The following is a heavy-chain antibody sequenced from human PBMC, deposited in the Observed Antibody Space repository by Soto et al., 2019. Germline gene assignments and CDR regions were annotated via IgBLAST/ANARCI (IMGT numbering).Heavy chain of an antibody. V-gene: IGHV4-4*02. CDR2: ISHSGSV. J-gene: IGHJ4*02. Sequence: QVLLQESGPGLVQPSGTLSLPCAVSGHSISTNYFWGGVRQPPGKGLGWVGDISHSGSVNYNPSLKSRVTMSTDKSKNQFSLTLNSVTAADTAVYYCASSFGLYAIDYWGQGTLVIVSS. CDR1: GHSISTNYF. CDR3: ASSFGLYAIDY. D-gene: IGHD6-19*01.